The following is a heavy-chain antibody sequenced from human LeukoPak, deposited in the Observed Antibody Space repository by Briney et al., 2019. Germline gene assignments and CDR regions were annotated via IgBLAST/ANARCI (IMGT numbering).Heavy chain of an antibody. V-gene: IGHV3-23*01. Sequence: GGSLRLSCAASGFTVSSNYMSWVRQAPGKGLEWVSAISGSGGSTYYADSVKGRFTISRDNSKNTLYLQMNSLRAEDTAVYYCAKARWIFRPYYFDYWGQGTLVTVSS. J-gene: IGHJ4*02. CDR2: ISGSGGST. CDR1: GFTVSSNY. D-gene: IGHD2-2*03. CDR3: AKARWIFRPYYFDY.